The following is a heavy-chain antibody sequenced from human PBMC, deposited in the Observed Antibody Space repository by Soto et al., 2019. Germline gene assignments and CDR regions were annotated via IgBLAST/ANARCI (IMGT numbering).Heavy chain of an antibody. CDR2: ISGSGGST. Sequence: PGVSLRLSCAASGFTFSSYAMSWVRQAPGKGLEWVSAISGSGGSTYYADSVKGRFTISRDNSKNTLYLQMNGLRAEDTAVYYCAKDHLSSGWSGGSYYYGMDVWGQGTTVTVSS. D-gene: IGHD6-19*01. V-gene: IGHV3-23*01. J-gene: IGHJ6*02. CDR1: GFTFSSYA. CDR3: AKDHLSSGWSGGSYYYGMDV.